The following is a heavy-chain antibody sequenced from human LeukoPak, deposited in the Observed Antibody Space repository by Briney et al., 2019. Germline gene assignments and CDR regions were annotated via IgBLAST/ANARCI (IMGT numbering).Heavy chain of an antibody. CDR3: ARRPLYCSSTSCSYYYYYYGMDV. CDR2: INHSGST. J-gene: IGHJ6*02. CDR1: GGAFSGYY. Sequence: SETVSLTCAVYGGAFSGYYWSWIRQPPGKGLEWIGEINHSGSTNYNPSLKSRVTISLDTSKNQFSLKLSSVTAADTAVYYFARRPLYCSSTSCSYYYYYYGMDVWGQGTTATVSS. D-gene: IGHD2-2*01. V-gene: IGHV4-34*01.